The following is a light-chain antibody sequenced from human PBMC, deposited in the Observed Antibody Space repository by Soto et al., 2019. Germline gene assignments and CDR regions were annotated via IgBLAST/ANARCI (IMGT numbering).Light chain of an antibody. CDR2: EVT. V-gene: IGLV2-18*02. J-gene: IGLJ1*01. CDR1: RSDVGSYNS. Sequence: QSVLTQPPSVSGSPGQSVTISCTGTRSDVGSYNSVSWYQQPPGTVPKLMIYEVTNRRSGVPDRFSGSKSGNTASLTISGLQGEDEADYYCSSYTTSNKYVFGTGTKLTVL. CDR3: SSYTTSNKYV.